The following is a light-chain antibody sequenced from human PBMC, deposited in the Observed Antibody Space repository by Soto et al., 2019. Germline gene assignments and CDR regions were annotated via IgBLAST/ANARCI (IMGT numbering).Light chain of an antibody. V-gene: IGKV3-15*01. J-gene: IGKJ3*01. CDR1: QSLSRN. CDR2: GAS. CDR3: QHYNDWPPAFT. Sequence: EILMTQSPATLSVSPGERATLSCRASQSLSRNLAWYQQKPGQAPRLLIYGASTRASGVPAGFSGSGSGTEFPLTIRSLQSEDFALYYCQHYNDWPPAFTFGPGTTVDL.